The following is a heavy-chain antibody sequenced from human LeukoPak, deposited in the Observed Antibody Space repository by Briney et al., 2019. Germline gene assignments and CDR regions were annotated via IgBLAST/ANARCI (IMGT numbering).Heavy chain of an antibody. D-gene: IGHD6-13*01. CDR1: GYTFTDYH. CDR2: INPNSGGT. Sequence: ASVKVSCKASGYTFTDYHIHWVRQAPGQGLEWMGWINPNSGGTNYAQKFQGRVTMTRDTSISTAYMELSRLRSDDTAVYYCARDFVSGAAGRFDYWGQGTLVTVSS. V-gene: IGHV1-2*02. J-gene: IGHJ4*02. CDR3: ARDFVSGAAGRFDY.